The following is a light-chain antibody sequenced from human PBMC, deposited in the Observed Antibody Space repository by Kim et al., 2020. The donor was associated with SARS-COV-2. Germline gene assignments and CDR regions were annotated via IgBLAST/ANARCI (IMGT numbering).Light chain of an antibody. Sequence: DMRMTQSPSSLSASVGDRVTITCRANQDMSNYVAWYQQIAGKMPKLLIYDASTLQSGVPSRFSGSRSGTDFSLTITSLQPEDAATYYCQRYDNAPWTFGQGTKVDIK. CDR1: QDMSNY. CDR3: QRYDNAPWT. J-gene: IGKJ1*01. V-gene: IGKV1-27*01. CDR2: DAS.